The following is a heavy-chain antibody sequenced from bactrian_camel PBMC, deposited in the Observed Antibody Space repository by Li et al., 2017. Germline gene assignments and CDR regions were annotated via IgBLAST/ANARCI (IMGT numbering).Heavy chain of an antibody. V-gene: IGHV3S1*01. J-gene: IGHJ4*01. CDR1: GFSGGAPFSARW. Sequence: HVQLVESGGGLVQPGGSLQLTCTASGFSGGAPFSARWTYWARQAPGKGLEWVASIRGDGAFTDYADSAKGRFTISRDNANNTVNLMMNSLKPEDTAMYYCAANFGPYCSGPYLARRANFLGQGTQVTVS. D-gene: IGHD2*01. CDR2: IRGDGAFT.